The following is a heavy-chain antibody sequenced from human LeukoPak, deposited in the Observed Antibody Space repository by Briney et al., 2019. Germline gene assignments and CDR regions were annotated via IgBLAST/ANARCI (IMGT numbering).Heavy chain of an antibody. V-gene: IGHV1-18*01. D-gene: IGHD4-23*01. CDR3: ARDPHWSHPIDYGGFPLSPPQNWFDP. CDR1: GYTFTSYG. J-gene: IGHJ5*02. CDR2: ISAYNGNT. Sequence: GASVKVSCKASGYTFTSYGISWVRQAPGQGLEWMGWISAYNGNTNYAQKLQGRVTMTTDTSTSTAYMELRSLRSDDTAVYYCARDPHWSHPIDYGGFPLSPPQNWFDPWGQGTLVTVSS.